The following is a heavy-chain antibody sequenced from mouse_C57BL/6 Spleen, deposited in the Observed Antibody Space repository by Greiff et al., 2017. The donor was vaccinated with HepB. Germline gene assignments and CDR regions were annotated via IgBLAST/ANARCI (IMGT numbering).Heavy chain of an antibody. CDR1: GYAFSSYW. CDR3: ERNGDRYGMDY. D-gene: IGHD4-1*01. Sequence: QVQLQQSGAELVKPGASVKISCTASGYAFSSYWMNWVKQRPGKGLEWIGQIYPGDGDTNYNGKFKGKATLTADKSSSTAYMKLSSLTSEDSAVYLCERNGDRYGMDYWGQGTSVTVSS. J-gene: IGHJ4*01. V-gene: IGHV1-80*01. CDR2: IYPGDGDT.